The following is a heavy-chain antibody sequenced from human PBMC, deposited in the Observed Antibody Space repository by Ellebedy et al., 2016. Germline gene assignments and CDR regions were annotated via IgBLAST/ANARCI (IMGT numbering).Heavy chain of an antibody. CDR2: ISSGGAT. D-gene: IGHD1-1*01. J-gene: IGHJ3*02. CDR3: VTRHNAAFDI. V-gene: IGHV3-53*01. CDR1: GFSFTAND. Sequence: GESLKISXAVSGFSFTANDMSWVRQRPGKGLECVPLISSGGATFYADSVEGRFTISRDNSKKRLYLQMSGLGADDTAVYYCVTRHNAAFDIWGQGTTVTVS.